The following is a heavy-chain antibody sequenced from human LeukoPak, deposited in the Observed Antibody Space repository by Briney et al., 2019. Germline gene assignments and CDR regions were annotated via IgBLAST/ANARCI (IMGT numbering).Heavy chain of an antibody. CDR3: ARDYLRTTVTAPWYFDL. D-gene: IGHD4-17*01. CDR2: ISSSSSTI. Sequence: GGSLRLSCAASGFTFSSYSMNWVRQAPGKGLEWVSYISSSSSTIYYADSVKGRFTISRDNAKNSLYLQMNSLRAEDTAVYYCARDYLRTTVTAPWYFDLWGRGTLVTVSS. CDR1: GFTFSSYS. J-gene: IGHJ2*01. V-gene: IGHV3-48*01.